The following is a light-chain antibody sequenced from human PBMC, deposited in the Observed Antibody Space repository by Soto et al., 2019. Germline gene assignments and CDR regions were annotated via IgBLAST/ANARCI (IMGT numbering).Light chain of an antibody. CDR1: QSVSIY. CDR2: DAS. CDR3: QQRSSWPRT. Sequence: EIVLTQSPATLSLSPGERGALSCRASQSVSIYLAWYQQEPGQAPRLLIYDASNRAAGIPARFSGSGSGTDFTLTIDSLEPEDFTIYYCQQRSSWPRTFGPGTKVDIK. J-gene: IGKJ3*01. V-gene: IGKV3-11*01.